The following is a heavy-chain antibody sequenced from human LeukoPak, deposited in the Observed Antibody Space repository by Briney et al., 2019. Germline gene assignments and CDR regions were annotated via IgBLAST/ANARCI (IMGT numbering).Heavy chain of an antibody. Sequence: GGSLRLSCAASGFTFNTYEMNWVRQAPGKGPEWVSYISSSGSTIYYADSVKGRFTISRDNAKNSLYLQMNSLRAEDTAIYYCARQDRVLIAFDYWGQGTLVTVSS. CDR1: GFTFNTYE. D-gene: IGHD3-3*01. J-gene: IGHJ4*02. CDR3: ARQDRVLIAFDY. V-gene: IGHV3-48*03. CDR2: ISSSGSTI.